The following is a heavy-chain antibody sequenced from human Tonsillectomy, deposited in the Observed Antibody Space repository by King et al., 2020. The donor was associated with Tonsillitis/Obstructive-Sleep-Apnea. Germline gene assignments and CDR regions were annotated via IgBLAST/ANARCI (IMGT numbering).Heavy chain of an antibody. CDR2: IDYSGST. CDR1: GGSISSYY. V-gene: IGHV4-59*01. J-gene: IGHJ3*02. Sequence: VQLQESGPGLVKPSETQSLTCTVSGGSISSYYWSWIRQPPGKGLEWIGYIDYSGSTNYNPSLKSRVTLSVDTSKNHFSLKLSSVTAADTAVYYCAREALDGFDIWGQGTMVTVSS. CDR3: AREALDGFDI.